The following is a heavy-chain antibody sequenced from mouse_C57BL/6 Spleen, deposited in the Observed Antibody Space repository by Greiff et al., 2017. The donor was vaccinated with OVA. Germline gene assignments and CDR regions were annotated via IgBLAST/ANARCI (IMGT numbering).Heavy chain of an antibody. J-gene: IGHJ4*01. Sequence: EVQLQQSGPELVKPGASVKISCKASGYTFTDYYMNWVKQSHGKSLEWIGDINPNNGGTSYNQKFKGKATLTVDKSSSTAYMELRSLTSEDSAVYYGARMYDGYYGYYAMDYWGQGTSVTVSS. CDR2: INPNNGGT. CDR1: GYTFTDYY. D-gene: IGHD2-3*01. CDR3: ARMYDGYYGYYAMDY. V-gene: IGHV1-26*01.